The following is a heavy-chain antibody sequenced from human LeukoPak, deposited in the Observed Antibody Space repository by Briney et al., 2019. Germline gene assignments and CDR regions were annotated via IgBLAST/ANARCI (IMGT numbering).Heavy chain of an antibody. V-gene: IGHV1-8*01. D-gene: IGHD6-19*01. CDR1: GYTFTSYD. CDR2: MNPNSGNT. Sequence: ASVKVSCKASGYTFTSYDINWVRQATGQGLEWMGWMNPNSGNTGYAQKFQGRVTMTRNTSISTAYMELSSLRSEDTAVYYCARLYHSSGWYRRGDWFDPWGQGTLVTVSS. CDR3: ARLYHSSGWYRRGDWFDP. J-gene: IGHJ5*02.